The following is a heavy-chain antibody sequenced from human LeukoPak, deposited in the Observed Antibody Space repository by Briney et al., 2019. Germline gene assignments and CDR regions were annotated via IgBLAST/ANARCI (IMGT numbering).Heavy chain of an antibody. V-gene: IGHV3-23*01. CDR3: AKDLGSVAGTRGGLYYFDY. CDR2: ISGSGGST. D-gene: IGHD6-19*01. Sequence: GGSLRLSCAASGFTFSSYAMSWVRQAPGKGLEWVSAISGSGGSTYYADSVKGRFTISRDNSKNTLYLQMNSLRAEDTAVYYCAKDLGSVAGTRGGLYYFDYWGQGTLVTVSS. J-gene: IGHJ4*02. CDR1: GFTFSSYA.